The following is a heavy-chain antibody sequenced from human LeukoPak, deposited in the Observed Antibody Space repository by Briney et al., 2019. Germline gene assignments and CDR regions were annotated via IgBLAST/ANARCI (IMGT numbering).Heavy chain of an antibody. CDR1: GDSVSSNSAA. Sequence: SQTLSLTCAISGDSVSSNSAAWNWIRQSPSRGLEWLGRTYYRSKWYNDYAVSVKSRITINPDTSKNQFSLQLNSVTPEDTAVYYCARDVNIVGATGFPFDYWGQGTLVTVSS. D-gene: IGHD1-26*01. CDR2: TYYRSKWYN. J-gene: IGHJ4*02. CDR3: ARDVNIVGATGFPFDY. V-gene: IGHV6-1*01.